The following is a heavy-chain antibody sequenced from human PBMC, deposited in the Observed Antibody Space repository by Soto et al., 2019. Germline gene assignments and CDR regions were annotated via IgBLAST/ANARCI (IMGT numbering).Heavy chain of an antibody. CDR3: ARPNSAYDSSGYTPHYGMDV. J-gene: IGHJ6*02. D-gene: IGHD3-22*01. V-gene: IGHV5-51*01. CDR2: IYPGDSDT. Sequence: NGSGYSFTSYWIGWVRQMPGKGLEWMGIIYPGDSDTRYSPSFQGQVTISADKSISTAYLQWSSLKASDTAMYYCARPNSAYDSSGYTPHYGMDVWGQGTTVTVSS. CDR1: GYSFTSYW.